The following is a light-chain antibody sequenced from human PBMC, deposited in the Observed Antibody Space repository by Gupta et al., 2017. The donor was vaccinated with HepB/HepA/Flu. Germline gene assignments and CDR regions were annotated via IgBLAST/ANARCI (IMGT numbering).Light chain of an antibody. CDR1: AVSKQY. V-gene: IGLV3-25*03. J-gene: IGLJ2*01. Sequence: SYELTQPPSVSVSPRQTARITCSGDAVSKQYAYWYQQRPGQAPVLVIYEDTERPSGIPERFSGSSSGTTVTLTISGVQADDEADYYCQSADNSGSFLVFGGGTKLTVL. CDR3: QSADNSGSFLV. CDR2: EDT.